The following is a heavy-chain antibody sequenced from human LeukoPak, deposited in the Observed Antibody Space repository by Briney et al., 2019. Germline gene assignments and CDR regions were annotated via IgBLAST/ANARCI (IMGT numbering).Heavy chain of an antibody. CDR1: GGSINDYY. V-gene: IGHV4-59*08. CDR3: ARALDESSGHYGFAY. D-gene: IGHD3-22*01. J-gene: IGHJ4*02. Sequence: SETLSLTCTVSGGSINDYYWTWIRQPPGKGLEWIGHIYYSGSTNYNPSLKSRVTISVDTSKSQFSLEVSSVTAADTAVYYCARALDESSGHYGFAYWGQGTLVTVSS. CDR2: IYYSGST.